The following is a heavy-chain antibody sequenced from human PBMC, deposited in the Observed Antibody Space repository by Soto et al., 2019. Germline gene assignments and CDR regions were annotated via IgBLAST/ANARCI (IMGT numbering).Heavy chain of an antibody. V-gene: IGHV3-7*01. Sequence: EVQVVASGGGLVQPGGSMRLSCDASGFTFSSYWMTWVRPAPGKGLELVANIKQDGSETYYVDSLKARFTISRDNAKNSLYLQMNSLRAADTAVYSCARAGSNYCASVSYLPDYLDVWGKGTTVTVS. CDR2: IKQDGSET. J-gene: IGHJ6*03. CDR3: ARAGSNYCASVSYLPDYLDV. D-gene: IGHD3-10*01. CDR1: GFTFSSYW.